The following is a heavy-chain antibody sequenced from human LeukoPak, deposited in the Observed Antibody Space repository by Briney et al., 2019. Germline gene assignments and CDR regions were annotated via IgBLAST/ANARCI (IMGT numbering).Heavy chain of an antibody. CDR3: AKSMVRGVIITAPVH. J-gene: IGHJ4*02. Sequence: PGGSLRLSCAASGFTVSSNYMSWVRQAPGKGLEWVSAISGSGGSTYYADSVKGRFTISRDNSKNTLYLQMNSLRAEDTAVYYCAKSMVRGVIITAPVHWGQGTLVTVSS. D-gene: IGHD3-10*01. V-gene: IGHV3-23*01. CDR1: GFTVSSNY. CDR2: ISGSGGST.